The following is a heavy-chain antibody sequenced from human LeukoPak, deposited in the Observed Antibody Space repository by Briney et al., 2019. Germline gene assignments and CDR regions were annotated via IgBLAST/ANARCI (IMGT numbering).Heavy chain of an antibody. D-gene: IGHD3-9*01. CDR2: IYSGGST. CDR1: GFTVNTNY. CDR3: ARDLTPGAFDI. Sequence: GGSLRLSCAASGFTVNTNYMSWVRQAPGKGLEWVSVIYSGGSTYYADSVKGRFSISRDKSKNTLYLQMNSLRAEDAAVYYCARDLTPGAFDIWGQGTMVTVSS. J-gene: IGHJ3*02. V-gene: IGHV3-53*01.